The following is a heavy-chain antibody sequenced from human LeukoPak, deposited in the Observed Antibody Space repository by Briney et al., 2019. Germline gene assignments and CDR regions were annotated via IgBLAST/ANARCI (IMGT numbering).Heavy chain of an antibody. CDR3: AREGSYGYFDY. CDR1: GFSFSDYY. CDR2: IGRSASAI. Sequence: GGSLRLSCAASGFSFSDYYMSWIRQAPGKGLEWVSYIGRSASAIFYADSVKGRFTISRDNAKNSLYLQMNSLRAEDTAVYFCAREGSYGYFDYWGQGTLVTVSS. D-gene: IGHD1-26*01. J-gene: IGHJ4*02. V-gene: IGHV3-11*01.